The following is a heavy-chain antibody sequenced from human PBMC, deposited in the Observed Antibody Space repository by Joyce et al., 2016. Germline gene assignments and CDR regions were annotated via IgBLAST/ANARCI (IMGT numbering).Heavy chain of an antibody. Sequence: EVKLVESGGGLVKPGGSLRLSCAASGITFSNAWMTWVRQVPGKGLEWVGRIKSKSDGETAEYATPVKGRVTISRDHSKSTLYLQMNSLKTDDTALYYCCTDDPRWRYWGQGTLVTVSS. D-gene: IGHD4-23*01. J-gene: IGHJ4*02. V-gene: IGHV3-15*01. CDR1: GITFSNAW. CDR3: CTDDPRWRY. CDR2: IKSKSDGETA.